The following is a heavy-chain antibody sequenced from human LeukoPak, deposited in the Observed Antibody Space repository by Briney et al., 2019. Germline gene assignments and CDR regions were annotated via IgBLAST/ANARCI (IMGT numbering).Heavy chain of an antibody. D-gene: IGHD2-2*03. CDR3: ARHSRLDKSSLSWADY. V-gene: IGHV4-59*08. J-gene: IGHJ4*02. CDR1: GGSISSYY. Sequence: PSETLSLTCTVSGGSISSYYWSWFRQPPGKGLEWIGYIYYSGSTNYNPSLKSRVTISVDTSKNQFSLKLSSVTAADTAVYYCARHSRLDKSSLSWADYWGQGTLVTVSS. CDR2: IYYSGST.